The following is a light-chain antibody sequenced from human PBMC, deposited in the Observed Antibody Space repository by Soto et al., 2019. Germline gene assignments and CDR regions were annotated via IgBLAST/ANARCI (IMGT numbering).Light chain of an antibody. J-gene: IGLJ2*01. Sequence: QTVVTQEPSLTVSPGGTVTVTCGSSTGPVTSVNYPYWVQQKPGQAPRTLIYDTSNKHSWTPARFSGSLLGGKAALTLSGAQPEDEAEYYCLLSYSGARPVVFGGGTKVTVL. CDR1: TGPVTSVNY. CDR2: DTS. V-gene: IGLV7-46*01. CDR3: LLSYSGARPVV.